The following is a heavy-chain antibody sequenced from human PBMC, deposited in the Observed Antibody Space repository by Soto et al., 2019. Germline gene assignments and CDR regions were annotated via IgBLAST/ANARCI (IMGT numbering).Heavy chain of an antibody. Sequence: SVKVSCKASGGTFSSYAISWVRQAPGQGLEWMGGIIPIFGTANYAQKFQGRVTITADESTSTAYMELSSLRSEDTAVYYCARGDCSSTSCYTYYYYYGMDVWGQGTTVTVPS. CDR1: GGTFSSYA. D-gene: IGHD2-2*02. V-gene: IGHV1-69*13. J-gene: IGHJ6*02. CDR3: ARGDCSSTSCYTYYYYYGMDV. CDR2: IIPIFGTA.